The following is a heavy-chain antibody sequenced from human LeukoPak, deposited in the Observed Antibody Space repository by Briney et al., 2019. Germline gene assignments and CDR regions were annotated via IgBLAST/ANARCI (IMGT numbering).Heavy chain of an antibody. V-gene: IGHV4-61*02. CDR3: AREGGVDDLRYTKGGYYFDY. J-gene: IGHJ4*02. Sequence: SETLSLTCTVSGGSIRSGSYYWSWIRQPAGKGLEWIGRIQTSGSTNYNPSLKSRVTISVDTSKNQFSLKLSSVTAAETAVYYCAREGGVDDLRYTKGGYYFDYWGQGTLVTVSS. CDR1: GGSIRSGSYY. CDR2: IQTSGST. D-gene: IGHD3-9*01.